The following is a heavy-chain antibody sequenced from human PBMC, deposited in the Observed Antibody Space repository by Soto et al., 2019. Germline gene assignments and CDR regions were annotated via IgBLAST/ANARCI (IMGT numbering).Heavy chain of an antibody. D-gene: IGHD6-6*01. CDR1: GFTFSSYS. Sequence: GGSLRLSCAASGFTFSSYSMNWVRQAPGKGLEWVSSISSSSSYIYYADSVKGRFTISRDNAKNSLYLQMNSLRAEDTAVYYCARGGSSSSSFPFDYWGQGTLVTVSS. CDR3: ARGGSSSSSFPFDY. V-gene: IGHV3-21*01. CDR2: ISSSSSYI. J-gene: IGHJ4*02.